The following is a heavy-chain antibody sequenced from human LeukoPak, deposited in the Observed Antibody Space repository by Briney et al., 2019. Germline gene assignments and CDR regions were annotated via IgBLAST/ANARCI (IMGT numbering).Heavy chain of an antibody. CDR3: ARDYYDSSGYPEYFQH. CDR1: GFTFSSYS. V-gene: IGHV3-21*01. D-gene: IGHD3-22*01. J-gene: IGHJ1*01. Sequence: GGSLRLSCAASGFTFSSYSMNWVRQAPGKGLEWVSSISSSSSYIYYADSVKGRFTISRDNAKNSLYLQMNSLRAEDTAVYYCARDYYDSSGYPEYFQHWGQGTLVTVSS. CDR2: ISSSSSYI.